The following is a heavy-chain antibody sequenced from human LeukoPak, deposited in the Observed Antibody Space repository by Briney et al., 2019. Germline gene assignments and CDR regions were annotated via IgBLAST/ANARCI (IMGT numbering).Heavy chain of an antibody. J-gene: IGHJ4*02. CDR1: GFTFSSHS. Sequence: GGSLRLSCAASGFTFSSHSMNWVRQAQGNGLEWVLSTSSSRSYIYYADSGKGRFTISRDNAKNSLYLQMNSLRAEDTAVYYCARDLQGGDYYDYWGQGTLVTVSS. CDR3: ARDLQGGDYYDY. V-gene: IGHV3-21*01. CDR2: TSSSRSYI. D-gene: IGHD3-16*01.